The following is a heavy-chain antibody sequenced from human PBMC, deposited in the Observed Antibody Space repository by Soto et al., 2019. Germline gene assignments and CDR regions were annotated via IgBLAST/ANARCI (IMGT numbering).Heavy chain of an antibody. V-gene: IGHV3-21*01. D-gene: IGHD5-18*01. CDR2: ISSSSSYI. CDR1: GFTFSSYS. Sequence: GESLKISCAASGFTFSSYSMNWVRQAPGKGLEWVSSISSSSSYIYYADSVKGRFTISRDNAKNSLYLQMNSLRAEDTAVYYCARDNSGYSYGDAFDIWGQGTMVTVSS. J-gene: IGHJ3*02. CDR3: ARDNSGYSYGDAFDI.